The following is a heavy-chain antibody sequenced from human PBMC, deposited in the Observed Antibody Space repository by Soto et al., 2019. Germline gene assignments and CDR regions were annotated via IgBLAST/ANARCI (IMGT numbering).Heavy chain of an antibody. J-gene: IGHJ4*02. CDR2: IRGDSSRM. Sequence: GGSLRLSCAGSGLRISDYAMSWARQAPGKGLEWVAAIRGDSSRMFYADSVRGRFTISRDNSKNTLYLQLSSLRAEDTAVYFCAIRTLGASYYWGQGALVTVSS. V-gene: IGHV3-23*01. CDR1: GLRISDYA. CDR3: AIRTLGASYY. D-gene: IGHD7-27*01.